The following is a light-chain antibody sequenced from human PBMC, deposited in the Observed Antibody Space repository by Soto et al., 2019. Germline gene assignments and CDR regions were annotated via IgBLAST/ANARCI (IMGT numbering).Light chain of an antibody. J-gene: IGKJ1*01. V-gene: IGKV3-15*01. CDR2: AAS. Sequence: IVMTQAPETMSLSPLERPTLSCSASQSVSSNLAWYQQKPGQTPRLLIYAASTRATGIPARFSGSASGTEFTLTISSLQSKDLAVYYCQHYDNWPRALGQGTKVDIK. CDR1: QSVSSN. CDR3: QHYDNWPRA.